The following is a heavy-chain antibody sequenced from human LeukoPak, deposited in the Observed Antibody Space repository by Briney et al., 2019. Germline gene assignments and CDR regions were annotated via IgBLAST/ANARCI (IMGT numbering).Heavy chain of an antibody. CDR3: ATTPYDFWSGYSSPPLLY. J-gene: IGHJ4*02. CDR2: FDPEDGET. V-gene: IGHV1-24*01. CDR1: GYTPTELS. Sequence: ASVKVSCKVSGYTPTELSMHWVRQAPGKGLEWMGGFDPEDGETIYAQKFQGRVTMTEDTSTDTAYMELSSLRSEDTAVYYCATTPYDFWSGYSSPPLLYWGQGTLVTVSS. D-gene: IGHD3-3*01.